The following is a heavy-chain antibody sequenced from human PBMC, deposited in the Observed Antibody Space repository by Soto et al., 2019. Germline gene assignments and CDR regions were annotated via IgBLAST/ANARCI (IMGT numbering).Heavy chain of an antibody. D-gene: IGHD2-15*01. J-gene: IGHJ3*02. V-gene: IGHV3-66*04. Sequence: EVQLVESGGGLVQPGGSLRLSCTASGFIVSDTYVNWVRQAPGKGLEWVSVISNRGDTHYADSVRGRFSLSRDISENTLPLQMNNLRVEDTAFYYCARQPRYCRGGSCTIAGDAYDIWGQGTMVSVSS. CDR1: GFIVSDTY. CDR2: ISNRGDT. CDR3: ARQPRYCRGGSCTIAGDAYDI.